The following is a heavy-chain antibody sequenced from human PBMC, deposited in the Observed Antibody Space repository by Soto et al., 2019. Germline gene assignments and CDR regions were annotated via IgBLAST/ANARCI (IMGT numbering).Heavy chain of an antibody. CDR3: ARVIAAAADFDY. J-gene: IGHJ4*02. CDR1: GYTFTSYG. CDR2: ISAYNGNT. V-gene: IGHV1-18*01. Sequence: QVQLVQSGAEVKKPGASVKVSCKASGYTFTSYGISWVRQAPGQGLEWMGWISAYNGNTNYAQKLQGRVTMTQDTSTNTGYMELRNLRSDDTAVYYCARVIAAAADFDYWGQGTLVTVSS. D-gene: IGHD6-13*01.